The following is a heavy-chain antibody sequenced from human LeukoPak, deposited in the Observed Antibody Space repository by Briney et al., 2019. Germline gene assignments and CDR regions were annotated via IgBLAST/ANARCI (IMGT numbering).Heavy chain of an antibody. CDR3: ARSPYSSSHFDY. CDR2: ISDPHSGSQT. Sequence: GGSLRLSCAASGFTFSSYTMNWVRQALGQGLEWVSTISDPHSGSQTHYADSVKGRFTISRDDSQNTVYLQMDSLRAEDTAVYYCARSPYSSSHFDYWGQGTLVTVSS. D-gene: IGHD6-6*01. J-gene: IGHJ4*02. CDR1: GFTFSSYT. V-gene: IGHV3-23*01.